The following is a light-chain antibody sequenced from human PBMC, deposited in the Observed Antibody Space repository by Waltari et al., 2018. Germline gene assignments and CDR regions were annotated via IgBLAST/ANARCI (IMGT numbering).Light chain of an antibody. J-gene: IGKJ2*01. CDR2: DAS. CDR1: QNINNN. CDR3: QQYNDWPPYT. V-gene: IGKV3-15*01. Sequence: TVMTQSPATLSVSPGEGATLSCRASQNINNNLALYQQKPGQAPRLLIYDASTSASGTPARFTGTASGTEFTLTISSLQSEDSAVFYCQQYNDWPPYTFGQGTKLEIK.